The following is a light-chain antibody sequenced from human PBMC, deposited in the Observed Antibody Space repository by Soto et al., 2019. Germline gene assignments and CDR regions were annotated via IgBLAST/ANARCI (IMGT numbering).Light chain of an antibody. V-gene: IGKV1-33*01. CDR2: DAS. CDR1: QDISNY. J-gene: IGKJ2*01. CDR3: QQYDNLPYT. Sequence: DIQMTQSPSSLSASVGDRVTITCQASQDISNYFNWYQQKPGKAPKLPIYDASNLETGVPSRFSGSGSGTDFTVTISSLQPEDIATYYCQQYDNLPYTFGQGTKLEIK.